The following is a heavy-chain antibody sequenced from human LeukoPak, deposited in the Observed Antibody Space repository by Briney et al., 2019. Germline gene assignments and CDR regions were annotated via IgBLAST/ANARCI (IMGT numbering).Heavy chain of an antibody. J-gene: IGHJ4*02. V-gene: IGHV3-23*01. Sequence: PGGSLRLSCAASGFTFSVYAMSWVRQAAGNELEWVSGISGSSSHTKDADFVRGRFTIYRDNSRNTLSLQLNSLTAEDTAVYYCAKEHDYTNAAPEWGFDSWGQGSLVIVSS. CDR2: ISGSSSHT. D-gene: IGHD2-2*02. CDR1: GFTFSVYA. CDR3: AKEHDYTNAAPEWGFDS.